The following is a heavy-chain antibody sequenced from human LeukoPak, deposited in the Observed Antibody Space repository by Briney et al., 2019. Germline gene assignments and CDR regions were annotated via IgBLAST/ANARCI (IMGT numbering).Heavy chain of an antibody. D-gene: IGHD3-10*01. CDR2: FDPEDGET. V-gene: IGHV1-24*01. J-gene: IGHJ4*02. CDR1: GYTLPQLS. CDR3: AADHGDFDY. Sequence: ASVKVICKVCGYTLPQLSMQWVRPAPGKGLGWMGVFDPEDGETIYAQKFQGTVTMTEDTSKDTAYMELTSLRSEDTAVYYCAADHGDFDYWGQGTLVTVSS.